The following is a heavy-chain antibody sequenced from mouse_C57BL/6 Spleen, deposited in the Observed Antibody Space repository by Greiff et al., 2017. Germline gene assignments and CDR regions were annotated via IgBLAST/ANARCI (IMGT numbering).Heavy chain of an antibody. CDR3: ARHAYYGSSSYAMDY. Sequence: EVQLVESGGDLVKPGGSLKLSCAASGFTFSSYGMSWVRQTPDKRLEWVATISSGGSYTYYPDSVKGRFTISRDNAKYTLYLQMSSLKSEDTAMYYCARHAYYGSSSYAMDYWGQGTSVTVSS. CDR2: ISSGGSYT. V-gene: IGHV5-6*01. J-gene: IGHJ4*01. D-gene: IGHD1-1*01. CDR1: GFTFSSYG.